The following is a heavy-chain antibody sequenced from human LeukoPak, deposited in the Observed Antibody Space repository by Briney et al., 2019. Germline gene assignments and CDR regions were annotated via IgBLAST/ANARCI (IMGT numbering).Heavy chain of an antibody. CDR3: ARGEAVALYYFDY. V-gene: IGHV4-39*07. J-gene: IGHJ4*02. CDR1: GGSISSYY. Sequence: SETLSLTCTVSGGSISSYYWGWIRQPPGKGLEWIGSIYYSGSTYYNPSLKSRVTISVDTSKNQFSLKLSSVTAADTAVYYCARGEAVALYYFDYWGQGTLVTVSS. CDR2: IYYSGST. D-gene: IGHD6-19*01.